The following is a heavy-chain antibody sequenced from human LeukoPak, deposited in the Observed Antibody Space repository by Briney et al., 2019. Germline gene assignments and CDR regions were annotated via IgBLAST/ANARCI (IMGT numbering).Heavy chain of an antibody. J-gene: IGHJ6*02. CDR1: GGSISSYY. D-gene: IGHD2-2*02. V-gene: IGHV4-59*12. CDR2: IYYSGST. Sequence: PSETLSLTCTVSGGSISSYYWSWIRQPPGKGLEWIGYIYYSGSTNYNPSLKSRVTISVDTSKNQFSLKLSSVTAADTAVYYCARVRTGYCSSTSCYTWTSYYYYGMDVWGQGTTVTVSS. CDR3: ARVRTGYCSSTSCYTWTSYYYYGMDV.